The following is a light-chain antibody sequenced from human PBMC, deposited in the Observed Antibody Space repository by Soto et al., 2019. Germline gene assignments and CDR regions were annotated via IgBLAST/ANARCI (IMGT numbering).Light chain of an antibody. J-gene: IGLJ3*02. Sequence: QSVLTQPASVSGSPGQSITISCTGTITDVGGHDYVSWYQQHPGKAPKLMIYEVNNRPSGVSYRFSGFKSGNTASLTISGLQTEDEADYYCSSYTVNGPWAFGGGTKLTVL. CDR3: SSYTVNGPWA. CDR2: EVN. CDR1: ITDVGGHDY. V-gene: IGLV2-14*01.